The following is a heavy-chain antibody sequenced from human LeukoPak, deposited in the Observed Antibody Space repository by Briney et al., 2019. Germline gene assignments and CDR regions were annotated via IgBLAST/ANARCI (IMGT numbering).Heavy chain of an antibody. CDR3: ATGAHYDILTGYFYWDGYDY. CDR2: INPNSGGT. V-gene: IGHV1-2*02. D-gene: IGHD3-9*01. Sequence: ASVKVSCKASGYTFTGYYMHWVRQAPGQGLEWMGWINPNSGGTNYAQKFQGRVTMTRDTSISTAYMELSSLRSEDTAVYYCATGAHYDILTGYFYWDGYDYWGQGTLVTVSS. J-gene: IGHJ4*02. CDR1: GYTFTGYY.